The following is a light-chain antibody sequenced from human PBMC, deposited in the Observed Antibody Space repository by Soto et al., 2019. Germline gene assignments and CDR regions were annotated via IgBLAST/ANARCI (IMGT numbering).Light chain of an antibody. J-gene: IGKJ3*01. CDR1: ESLRNSVGSPY. CDR3: MQGRHRPFT. V-gene: IGKV2-30*01. Sequence: VVMTQSPLSLPVTLGQAASISCRSNESLRNSVGSPYLNWFQQRPGQSPRRIIYMVSNRASGVPDGFGGSWSGTDFTLKISRVEAEDIGVYYCMQGRHRPFTFGPGTKVD. CDR2: MVS.